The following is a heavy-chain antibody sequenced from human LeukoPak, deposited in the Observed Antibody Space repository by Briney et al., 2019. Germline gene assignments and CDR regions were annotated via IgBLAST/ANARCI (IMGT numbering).Heavy chain of an antibody. CDR1: DWSFSGYT. J-gene: IGHJ4*02. Sequence: PSETLSLTSAESDWSFSGYTWSCIRQPPGKGLEWIGEINHVGSTSYSPSLKSRVTISVDTSKIQFSLILNSVTAADTAVYFCARERALYSSSKVRRACASGGQGTLVTVSS. CDR2: INHVGST. V-gene: IGHV4-34*01. D-gene: IGHD1-26*01. CDR3: ARERALYSSSKVRRACAS.